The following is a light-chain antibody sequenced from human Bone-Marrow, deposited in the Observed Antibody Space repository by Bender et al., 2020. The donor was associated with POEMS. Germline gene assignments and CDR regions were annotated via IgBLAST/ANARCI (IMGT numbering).Light chain of an antibody. CDR1: SSNIGRNS. CDR2: DNN. CDR3: GTWDSSLNAMV. J-gene: IGLJ2*01. V-gene: IGLV1-51*01. Sequence: QSVLTQPPSVSAAPGQRVTISCSGSSSNIGRNSVCWYQQLPGTAPKLVIYDNNERSSRNRDRFSGFKSGTSATLAITGLQSGDEADYYCGTWDSSLNAMVFGGGTKLTVL.